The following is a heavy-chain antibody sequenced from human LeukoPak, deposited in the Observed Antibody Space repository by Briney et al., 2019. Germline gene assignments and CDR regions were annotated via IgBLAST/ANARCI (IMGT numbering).Heavy chain of an antibody. V-gene: IGHV1-69*05. J-gene: IGHJ6*03. Sequence: SVKVSCKASGGTFSSYAISWVRQAPGQGLEWMGGIIPIFGTANYAQKLQGRVTITTDESTSTAYMELSSLRSEDTAVYYCARGGSAEQLVHGEYYYYYMDVWGKGTTVTVSS. CDR3: ARGGSAEQLVHGEYYYYYMDV. CDR1: GGTFSSYA. D-gene: IGHD6-13*01. CDR2: IIPIFGTA.